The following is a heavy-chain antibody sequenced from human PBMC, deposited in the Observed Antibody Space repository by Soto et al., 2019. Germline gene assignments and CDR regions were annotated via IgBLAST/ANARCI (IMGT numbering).Heavy chain of an antibody. Sequence: EVQLVESGGGLVQPGGSLRLSCAASGFTFSSYAMHWVRQAPGKGLEYVSAITSSGGNTDYGSSVKGRFTISRDNSKNTLYLQMGSLRAEDMAVYYCARRIPFGNGMDVWGQGTTVTVSS. CDR2: ITSSGGNT. J-gene: IGHJ6*02. V-gene: IGHV3-64*01. D-gene: IGHD2-21*01. CDR1: GFTFSSYA. CDR3: ARRIPFGNGMDV.